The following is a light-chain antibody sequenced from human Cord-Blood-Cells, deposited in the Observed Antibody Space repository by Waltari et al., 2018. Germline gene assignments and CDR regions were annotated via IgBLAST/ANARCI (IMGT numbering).Light chain of an antibody. Sequence: DIQMTQSPSSLSASVGDRVTITCQASQDISNYLNWYQQKPGKAPKLLNYDESNLETGVPSMFSGIGSETDFTFTISSLQPEDIATYYCQQYDNLPITFGQGTRLEIK. CDR2: DES. CDR1: QDISNY. CDR3: QQYDNLPIT. V-gene: IGKV1-33*01. J-gene: IGKJ5*01.